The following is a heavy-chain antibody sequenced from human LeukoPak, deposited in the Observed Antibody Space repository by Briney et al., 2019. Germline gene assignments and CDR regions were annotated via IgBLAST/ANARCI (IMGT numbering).Heavy chain of an antibody. Sequence: GGSLRLSCAASGFTFDNYGMSWVRQAPGKGLEWVSAINWNGGSTSHADSVKGRFTISRDNAKKSLYLQMNSLRAEDTALYYCARMVGIAVAGSYFDYWGQGTLVTVSS. D-gene: IGHD6-19*01. V-gene: IGHV3-20*04. CDR3: ARMVGIAVAGSYFDY. J-gene: IGHJ4*02. CDR2: INWNGGST. CDR1: GFTFDNYG.